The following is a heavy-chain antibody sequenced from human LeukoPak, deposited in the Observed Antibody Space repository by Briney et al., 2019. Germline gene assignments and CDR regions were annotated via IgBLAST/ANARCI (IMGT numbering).Heavy chain of an antibody. J-gene: IGHJ4*02. CDR2: IIPIFGTA. Sequence: ASVNVSCKASGGTFSSYAISWVRQAPGQGLEWMGGIIPIFGTANYAQKFQGRVTITADESTSTAHMELSSLRSEDTAVYYCARDSGSTVFAFDYWGQGTLVTVSS. V-gene: IGHV1-69*13. CDR1: GGTFSSYA. D-gene: IGHD2-2*01. CDR3: ARDSGSTVFAFDY.